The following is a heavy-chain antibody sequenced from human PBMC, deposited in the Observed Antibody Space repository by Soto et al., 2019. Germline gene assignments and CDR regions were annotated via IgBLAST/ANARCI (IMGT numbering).Heavy chain of an antibody. CDR2: ISSSSSTI. V-gene: IGHV3-48*01. CDR1: GFTFSSYS. CDR3: ARDEKRGYYGSGSSIPAPKFDY. D-gene: IGHD3-10*01. J-gene: IGHJ4*02. Sequence: GWSLTLSCAASGFTFSSYSMNWVRQAPGKGLEWVSYISSSSSTIYYADSVKGRFTISRDNAKNSLYLQMNSLRAEDTAVYYCARDEKRGYYGSGSSIPAPKFDYWGQGTLVTVSS.